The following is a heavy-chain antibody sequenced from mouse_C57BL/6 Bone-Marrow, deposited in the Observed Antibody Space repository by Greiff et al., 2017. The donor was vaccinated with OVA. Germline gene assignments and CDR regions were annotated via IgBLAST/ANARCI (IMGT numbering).Heavy chain of an antibody. CDR1: DSEVFPIAY. J-gene: IGHJ4*01. D-gene: IGHD2-3*01. Sequence: QVQLKESGSELRSPGSSVKLSCKDFDSEVFPIAYMSWVRQKPGHGFEWIGGILPSIGRTIYGEKFEDKATLDADTLSNTAYLELNSLTSEDSAIYYCARVGIDGYYAMDYWGQGTSVTVSS. CDR3: ARVGIDGYYAMDY. CDR2: ILPSIGRT. V-gene: IGHV15-2*01.